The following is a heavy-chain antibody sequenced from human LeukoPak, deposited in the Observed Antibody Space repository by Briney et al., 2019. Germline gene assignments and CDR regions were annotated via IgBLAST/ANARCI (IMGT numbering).Heavy chain of an antibody. CDR3: ARARRLGYFDY. Sequence: GGSLRLSCAASGFTFSSYWMSWVRQAPGKGLERVANIKQDGSEKYYVDSVKGRFTISRDNAKNSLYLQMNSLRAEDTAVYYCARARRLGYFDYWGQGTLVTVSS. CDR1: GFTFSSYW. V-gene: IGHV3-7*01. D-gene: IGHD3-9*01. CDR2: IKQDGSEK. J-gene: IGHJ4*02.